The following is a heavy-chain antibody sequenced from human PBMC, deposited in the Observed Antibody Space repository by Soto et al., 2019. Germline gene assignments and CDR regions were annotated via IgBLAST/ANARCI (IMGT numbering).Heavy chain of an antibody. D-gene: IGHD3-22*01. CDR3: ARDLYYDPYNWFDP. J-gene: IGHJ5*02. CDR2: IWYDGSNK. V-gene: IGHV3-33*01. CDR1: GFTFSSYG. Sequence: PGGSLRLSCAASGFTFSSYGMHWVRQAPGKGLEWVAVIWYDGSNKYYADSVKGRFTISRDNSKNTLYLQMNSLRAEDTAVYYCARDLYYDPYNWFDPWGQGTLVTVSS.